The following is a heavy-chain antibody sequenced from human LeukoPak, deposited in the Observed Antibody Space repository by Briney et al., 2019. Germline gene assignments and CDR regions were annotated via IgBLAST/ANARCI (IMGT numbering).Heavy chain of an antibody. CDR1: GYTFTSYD. Sequence: ASVKVSCKASGYTFTSYDINWVRQATGQGLEWMGWMNPNSGNTGYAQRLQGRVTMTTDTSTSTAYMELRSLRSDDTAIYYCATLTNARFGSVKWGQGTLVSVSS. J-gene: IGHJ4*02. CDR3: ATLTNARFGSVK. CDR2: MNPNSGNT. V-gene: IGHV1-8*02. D-gene: IGHD3-10*01.